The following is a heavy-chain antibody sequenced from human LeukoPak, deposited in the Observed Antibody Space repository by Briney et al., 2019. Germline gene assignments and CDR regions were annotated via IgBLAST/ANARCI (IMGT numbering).Heavy chain of an antibody. Sequence: GGSLRLSRAASGFTFSSYSMNWVRQAPGKGLEWVSYISSSSSTTYYADSVKGRFTISRDNAKNSLYLQMNSLRAEDTAVYYCVMYDFWSGEDYYMDVWGKGTTVTVSS. D-gene: IGHD3-3*01. V-gene: IGHV3-48*04. CDR1: GFTFSSYS. CDR2: ISSSSSTT. CDR3: VMYDFWSGEDYYMDV. J-gene: IGHJ6*03.